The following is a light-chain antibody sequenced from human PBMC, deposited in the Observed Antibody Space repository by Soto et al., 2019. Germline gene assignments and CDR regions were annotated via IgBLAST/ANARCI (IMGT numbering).Light chain of an antibody. V-gene: IGKV3-15*01. CDR2: DAS. J-gene: IGKJ1*01. CDR3: QQYNNWPPWT. CDR1: QSVSNN. Sequence: ILMTQSPATLSVSPGERATLSCRASQSVSNNLTWYQQKPGQAPRLLIYDASTRATGIPARFSGSGSGTEFTRTIIGLQSEDFAVYYCQQYNNWPPWTFGQGTKVEIK.